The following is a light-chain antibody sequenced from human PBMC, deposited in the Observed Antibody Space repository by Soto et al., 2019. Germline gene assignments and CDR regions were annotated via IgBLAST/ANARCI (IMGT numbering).Light chain of an antibody. Sequence: EIVMSQSPATLSVSTGERATLSCRASQSVSSNLAWYQQRPGQAPRLLIYGASTRATGIPDRFSGSGSGTEFTLTISSLKSEDFAVYYCQQYNNWPSITFGQGTRLEIK. V-gene: IGKV3D-15*01. J-gene: IGKJ5*01. CDR3: QQYNNWPSIT. CDR2: GAS. CDR1: QSVSSN.